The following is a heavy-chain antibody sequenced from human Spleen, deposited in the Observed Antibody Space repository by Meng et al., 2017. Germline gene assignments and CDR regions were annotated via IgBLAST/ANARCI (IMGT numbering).Heavy chain of an antibody. J-gene: IGHJ6*02. CDR1: GFTFSSYE. Sequence: GGSLRLSCAASGFTFSSYEMNWVRQAPGKGLEWVSYISGSGSSIYYADSVKGRFSISRDNAKNSLYLQMNSLRAEDTALYYCARSTTVVNFLGDYYYYGMDVWGQGTTVTVSS. CDR3: ARSTTVVNFLGDYYYYGMDV. CDR2: ISGSGSSI. D-gene: IGHD4-23*01. V-gene: IGHV3-48*03.